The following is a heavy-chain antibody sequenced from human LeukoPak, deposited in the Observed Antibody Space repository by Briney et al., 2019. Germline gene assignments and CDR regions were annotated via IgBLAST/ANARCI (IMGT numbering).Heavy chain of an antibody. Sequence: GGSLRLSCAASGFTFDDYGMSWVRQAPGKGLEWVSGINWNGGSTGYADSVKGRFTISRDNAKNSLYLQMNSLRAEDTAVYYCARDPYYYGSGSSDYWGQGTLVTVSS. V-gene: IGHV3-20*04. CDR1: GFTFDDYG. CDR3: ARDPYYYGSGSSDY. J-gene: IGHJ4*02. CDR2: INWNGGST. D-gene: IGHD3-10*01.